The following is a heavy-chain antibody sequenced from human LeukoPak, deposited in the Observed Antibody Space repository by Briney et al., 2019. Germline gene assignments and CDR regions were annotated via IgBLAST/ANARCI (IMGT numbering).Heavy chain of an antibody. CDR3: ARMAMDCSSTSCYRYYYYGMDV. V-gene: IGHV4-59*08. CDR2: IYYSGST. J-gene: IGHJ6*02. CDR1: GGSISSYY. D-gene: IGHD2-2*02. Sequence: LETLSLTCTVSGGSISSYYWSWIRQPPGKGLEWIGYIYYSGSTNYNPSLKSRVTISVDTSKNQFSLKLSSVTAADTAVYYCARMAMDCSSTSCYRYYYYGMDVWGQGTTVTVSS.